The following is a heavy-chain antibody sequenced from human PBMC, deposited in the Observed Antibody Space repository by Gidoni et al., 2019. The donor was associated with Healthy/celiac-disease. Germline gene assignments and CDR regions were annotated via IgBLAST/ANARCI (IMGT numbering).Heavy chain of an antibody. CDR1: GGTFSSYT. D-gene: IGHD5-12*01. Sequence: QVQLVHSGAEVKKPGSSVKVSCKASGGTFSSYTISWVRQAPGQGLEWMGRIIPILGIANYAQKFQGRVTITADKSTSTAYMELSRLRSEDTAVYYCARDPSEGDGYNFLGDYWGQGTLVTVSS. CDR3: ARDPSEGDGYNFLGDY. CDR2: IIPILGIA. J-gene: IGHJ4*02. V-gene: IGHV1-69*04.